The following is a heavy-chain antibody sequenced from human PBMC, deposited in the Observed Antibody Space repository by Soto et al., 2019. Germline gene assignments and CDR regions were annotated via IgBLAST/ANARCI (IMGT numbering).Heavy chain of an antibody. J-gene: IGHJ4*02. Sequence: SVKVSCKASGGTFSSYAISWVRQAPGQGLEWMGGIIPIFGTANYAQKFQGRVTITEDESTSTAYMELSSLRSDDTAVYYCAREAALSSGYYPFDYWGQGTLVTVSA. CDR2: IIPIFGTA. V-gene: IGHV1-69*13. D-gene: IGHD3-22*01. CDR1: GGTFSSYA. CDR3: AREAALSSGYYPFDY.